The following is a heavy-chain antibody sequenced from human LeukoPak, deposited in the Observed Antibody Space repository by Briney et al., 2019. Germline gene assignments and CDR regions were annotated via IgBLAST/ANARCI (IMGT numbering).Heavy chain of an antibody. V-gene: IGHV1-2*02. Sequence: ASVKVSCKASGYTFTGYYMHWVRQAPGQGLEWMGWINPNSGGTNYARKFQGRVTMTRDTSISTAYMELSRPRSDDTAVYYCARDGYGDYAGRYYWGQGTLVTVSS. CDR1: GYTFTGYY. CDR3: ARDGYGDYAGRYY. CDR2: INPNSGGT. J-gene: IGHJ4*02. D-gene: IGHD4-17*01.